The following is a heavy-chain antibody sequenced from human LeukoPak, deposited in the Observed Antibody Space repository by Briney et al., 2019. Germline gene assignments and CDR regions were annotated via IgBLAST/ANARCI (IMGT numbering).Heavy chain of an antibody. CDR1: GYSFTSYW. D-gene: IGHD6-13*01. J-gene: IGHJ3*02. CDR2: IYPGDSDT. Sequence: GESLKISCKGSGYSFTSYWIGWVRRMPGKGLEWMGIIYPGDSDTRYSPSFQGQVTISADKSISTAYLQWSSLKASDTAMYYCARHGSIQLDPNDAFDIWGQGTMVTVSS. V-gene: IGHV5-51*01. CDR3: ARHGSIQLDPNDAFDI.